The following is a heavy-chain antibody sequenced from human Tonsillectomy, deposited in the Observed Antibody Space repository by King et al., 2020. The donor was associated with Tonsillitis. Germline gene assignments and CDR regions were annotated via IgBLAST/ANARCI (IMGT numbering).Heavy chain of an antibody. CDR3: ARDISSGWYTPFGYYFDY. CDR2: ISAYYGHT. V-gene: IGHV1-18*01. J-gene: IGHJ4*02. Sequence: QLVQSGAEVKKPGASVRVSCKASGYTFASYGISWVRQAPGQGLEWMGWISAYYGHTNYAQKLQGRVTMTTDTPTSTAYMVLRSLRSDDTAVYYCARDISSGWYTPFGYYFDYWGQGTLVTVSS. CDR1: GYTFASYG. D-gene: IGHD6-19*01.